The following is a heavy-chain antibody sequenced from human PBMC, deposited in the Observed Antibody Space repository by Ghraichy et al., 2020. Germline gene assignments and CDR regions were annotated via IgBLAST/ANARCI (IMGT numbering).Heavy chain of an antibody. CDR3: AKDHYGSGTYYNPTYYYGMDV. CDR2: ISGSGGST. Sequence: GGSLRLSCAASGFTFSSYGMSWVRQAPGKGLEWVSGISGSGGSTYYADSVKGRFTISRDNSKNTLYLQMNSLRAEDTAVYYCAKDHYGSGTYYNPTYYYGMDVWGQGTTVTVSS. J-gene: IGHJ6*02. V-gene: IGHV3-23*01. CDR1: GFTFSSYG. D-gene: IGHD3-10*01.